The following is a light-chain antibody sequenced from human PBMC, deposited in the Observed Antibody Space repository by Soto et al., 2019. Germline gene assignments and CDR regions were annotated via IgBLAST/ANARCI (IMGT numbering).Light chain of an antibody. CDR3: QQYNKWPPYT. J-gene: IGKJ2*01. CDR2: GAS. Sequence: EIVMTQSPANLSVSPGERATLSCRASQSVSSNLAWYQQKPGQGPRLLIYGASTSATSIPARFSGSGSGTEFTLTINSLQSEDFAVAFCQQYNKWPPYTFGQGTKLEIK. V-gene: IGKV3-15*01. CDR1: QSVSSN.